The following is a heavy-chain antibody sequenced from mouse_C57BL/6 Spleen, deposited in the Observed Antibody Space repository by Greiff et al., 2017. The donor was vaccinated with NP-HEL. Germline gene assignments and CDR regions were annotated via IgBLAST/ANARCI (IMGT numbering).Heavy chain of an antibody. Sequence: VQLKESGPGLVKPSQSLSLTCSVTGYSITSGYYWNWIRQFPGNKLEWMGYISYDGSNNYNPSLKNRISITRDTSKNQFFLKLNSVTTEDTATYYCAREDYDSAYWGQGTLVTVSA. CDR3: AREDYDSAY. CDR1: GYSITSGYY. V-gene: IGHV3-6*01. CDR2: ISYDGSN. D-gene: IGHD2-4*01. J-gene: IGHJ3*01.